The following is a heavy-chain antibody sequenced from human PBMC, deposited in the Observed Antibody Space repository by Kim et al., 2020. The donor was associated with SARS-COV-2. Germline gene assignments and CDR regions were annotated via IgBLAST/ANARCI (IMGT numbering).Heavy chain of an antibody. D-gene: IGHD3-16*02. CDR3: AREGGGYYDYVWGSYRYTGQKYYFDY. CDR1: GGSFSGYY. V-gene: IGHV4-34*01. J-gene: IGHJ4*02. CDR2: INHSGST. Sequence: SETLSLTCAVYGGSFSGYYWSWIRQPPGKGLEWIGEINHSGSTNYNPSLKSRVTISVDTSKNQFSLKLSSVTAADTAVYYCAREGGGYYDYVWGSYRYTGQKYYFDYWGQGTLVTVSS.